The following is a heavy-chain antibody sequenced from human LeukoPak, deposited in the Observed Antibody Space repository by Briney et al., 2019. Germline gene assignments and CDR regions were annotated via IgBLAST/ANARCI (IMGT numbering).Heavy chain of an antibody. CDR1: GFAFNSNA. CDR3: ATGNNF. J-gene: IGHJ4*02. V-gene: IGHV3-23*01. D-gene: IGHD1-20*01. Sequence: GGSLRLSCAVSGFAFNSNAMSWVRQAPGKGLEWVSGISGSGGTTYYADSVKGRFTISRDNSKNTLYLQMNSLRAEDTAVYYCATGNNFGGQGTLVTVSS. CDR2: ISGSGGTT.